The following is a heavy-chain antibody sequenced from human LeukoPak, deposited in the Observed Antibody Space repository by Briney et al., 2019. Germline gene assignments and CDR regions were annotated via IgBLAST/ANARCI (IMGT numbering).Heavy chain of an antibody. CDR3: ARKAITVTTFDY. CDR1: GFTYSTYS. CDR2: ISRDGGTI. J-gene: IGHJ4*02. D-gene: IGHD4-17*01. V-gene: IGHV3-48*04. Sequence: GGSLRLSCAASGFTYSTYSMNWVRQAPGKGLEWVSFISRDGGTIDYADSVKCRFTISRDNAKNSLYLQMNSLRGEDTAVYYCARKAITVTTFDYWGQGTLVTVSS.